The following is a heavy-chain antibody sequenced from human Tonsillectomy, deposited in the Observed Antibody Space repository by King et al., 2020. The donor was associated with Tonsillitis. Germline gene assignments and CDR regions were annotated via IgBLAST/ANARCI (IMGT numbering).Heavy chain of an antibody. Sequence: VTLKESGPTLVKPTQTLTLTCTFSGFSLSTSGVGVGWIRQPPGKALEWLALIYWDDDKRYSPSLKSRLTITKDTSKNQVVLTMTNMDPVDTATYYCVNHISGWYAVDYWGQGTLVTVSS. CDR3: VNHISGWYAVDY. CDR1: GFSLSTSGVG. CDR2: IYWDDDK. V-gene: IGHV2-5*02. D-gene: IGHD6-19*01. J-gene: IGHJ4*02.